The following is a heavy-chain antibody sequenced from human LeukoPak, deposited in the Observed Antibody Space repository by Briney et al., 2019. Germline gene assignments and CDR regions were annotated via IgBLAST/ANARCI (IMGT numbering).Heavy chain of an antibody. CDR2: ISSGSKYI. J-gene: IGHJ4*02. CDR3: ARALSYSYGSMDF. Sequence: GGSLRLSCASSVFTFSSYSMNWVRQAPGKGLELFSSISSGSKYIYNADSVKGRFTIYRDNAKKSLYLQMNSLRAEDTAVYYCARALSYSYGSMDFWGQGTLVIVSS. CDR1: VFTFSSYS. V-gene: IGHV3-21*01. D-gene: IGHD5-18*01.